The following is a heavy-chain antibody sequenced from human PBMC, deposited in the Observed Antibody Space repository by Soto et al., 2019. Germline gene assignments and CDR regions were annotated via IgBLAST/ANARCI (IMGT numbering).Heavy chain of an antibody. Sequence: ASVKVSCKASGYTFTSYAMHWVRQAPGQRLEWMGWIDAGNGNTKYSQKFQGRVTITRDTSASTAYMELSSLRSEDTAVYYCARVWYSSSSINYYCMDVWGQGTTVTVSS. D-gene: IGHD6-6*01. J-gene: IGHJ6*02. V-gene: IGHV1-3*01. CDR1: GYTFTSYA. CDR2: IDAGNGNT. CDR3: ARVWYSSSSINYYCMDV.